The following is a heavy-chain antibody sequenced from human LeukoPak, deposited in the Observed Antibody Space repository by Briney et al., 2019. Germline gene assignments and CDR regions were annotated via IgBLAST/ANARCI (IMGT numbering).Heavy chain of an antibody. Sequence: ASVKVSCKASGYSFIDFYIHFVRQAPGQGLEWMGWINPNSDDTNYAQNFQGRVTMTTDTSTSTAYMELRSLRSDDTAVYYCCRGSYYDYWGQGTLVTVSS. CDR1: GYSFIDFY. V-gene: IGHV1-2*02. J-gene: IGHJ4*02. CDR3: CRGSYYDY. CDR2: INPNSDDT. D-gene: IGHD1-26*01.